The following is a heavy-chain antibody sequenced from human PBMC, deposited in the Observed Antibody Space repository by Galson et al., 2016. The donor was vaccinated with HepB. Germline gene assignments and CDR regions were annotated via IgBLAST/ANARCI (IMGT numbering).Heavy chain of an antibody. CDR1: GFTFSSYW. CDR2: IKQDGSEK. D-gene: IGHD6-19*01. Sequence: SLRLSCAASGFTFSSYWMSWVRQAPGKGLEWVANIKQDGSEKYYVDSVKGRFTISRDNAKNSLYLQMNSLRAEDTALYYCAKASSLAGTDYFKSWGQGTLVTVSS. V-gene: IGHV3-7*03. J-gene: IGHJ4*02. CDR3: AKASSLAGTDYFKS.